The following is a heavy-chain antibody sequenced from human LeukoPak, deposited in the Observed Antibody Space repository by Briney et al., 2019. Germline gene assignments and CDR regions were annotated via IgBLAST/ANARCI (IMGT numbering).Heavy chain of an antibody. V-gene: IGHV4-30-2*01. J-gene: IGHJ4*02. Sequence: SETLSLTCAVSGGSISSGGHSWSWIREPPGKGLEWIGYIYHSGSTYYNPSLKSRVTISVDRSKNQFSLKLSSVTAADTAVYYCARVFRGYYGSGSYYAYFDYWGQGTLVTVSS. CDR1: GGSISSGGHS. CDR3: ARVFRGYYGSGSYYAYFDY. CDR2: IYHSGST. D-gene: IGHD3-10*01.